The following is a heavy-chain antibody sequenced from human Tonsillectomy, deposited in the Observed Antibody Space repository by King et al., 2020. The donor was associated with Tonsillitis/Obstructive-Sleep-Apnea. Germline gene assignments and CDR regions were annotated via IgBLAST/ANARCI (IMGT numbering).Heavy chain of an antibody. V-gene: IGHV4-39*01. Sequence: QLQESGPGLVKPSETMSLTCTVSGGSISSSSYYWGWIRQPPGQGLEWIGSIYYSGSTYYNPSLKRRVTISVETSKNQFSLKLSSVTAADTTVYYCATPGGDYDSSGYNYPFDYWGQGTLVTVSS. CDR2: IYYSGST. D-gene: IGHD3-22*01. CDR3: ATPGGDYDSSGYNYPFDY. J-gene: IGHJ4*02. CDR1: GGSISSSSYY.